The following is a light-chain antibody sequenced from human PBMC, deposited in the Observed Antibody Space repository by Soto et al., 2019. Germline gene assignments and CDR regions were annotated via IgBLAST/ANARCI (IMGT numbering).Light chain of an antibody. V-gene: IGKV1-9*01. CDR2: AAS. J-gene: IGKJ2*01. Sequence: IQLTQSPSSLSASVGDRVTITCRASQGISSDLAWYQQKPGKATKLLIYAASTLQRGVPSRFSGSRSGTDYTLTISSLQHEDFATSYCQQLNSYPPYPFGHGTKLEIK. CDR1: QGISSD. CDR3: QQLNSYPPYP.